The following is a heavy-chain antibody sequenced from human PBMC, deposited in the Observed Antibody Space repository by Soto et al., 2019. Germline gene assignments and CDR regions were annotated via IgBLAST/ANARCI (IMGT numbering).Heavy chain of an antibody. V-gene: IGHV4-59*01. Sequence: QVQLQESGPGLVKPSETLSLTCSVSGGSINNYYRSWIRQPPGKGLEWIGYIYDSGDTYYNPSLRSRVTISFDTSKNEFSLTLRSVTAADTAVYYCAREADPLFCSGAGCVGGWFDPWGRGTLVTVSS. J-gene: IGHJ5*02. CDR2: IYDSGDT. CDR3: AREADPLFCSGAGCVGGWFDP. CDR1: GGSINNYY. D-gene: IGHD2-15*01.